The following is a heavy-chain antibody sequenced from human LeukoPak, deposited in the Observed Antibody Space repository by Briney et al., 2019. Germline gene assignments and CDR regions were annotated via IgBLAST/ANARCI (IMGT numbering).Heavy chain of an antibody. D-gene: IGHD2-15*01. CDR1: GFTFSSYW. V-gene: IGHV3-23*01. CDR2: ISGSGGST. CDR3: AKDPHSPYCSGGSCYSDY. Sequence: GGSLRLSCAASGFTFSSYWMHWVRQAPGKGLEWVSAISGSGGSTYYADSVKGRFTISRDNSKNTLYLQMNSLRAEDTAVYYCAKDPHSPYCSGGSCYSDYWGQGTLVTVSS. J-gene: IGHJ4*02.